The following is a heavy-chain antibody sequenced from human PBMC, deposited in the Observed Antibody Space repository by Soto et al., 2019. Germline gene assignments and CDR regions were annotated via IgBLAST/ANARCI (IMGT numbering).Heavy chain of an antibody. Sequence: GGSLRLACAPSGFTFSSYEMNWVRQAPGKGLEWVSYISVSGTMRFYADAVKGRFTISRDNTKKILYLQMNSLRAEDTALYYCATAGLTGTVWGQGTTVTVSS. CDR3: ATAGLTGTV. V-gene: IGHV3-48*03. D-gene: IGHD3-9*01. J-gene: IGHJ6*02. CDR2: ISVSGTMR. CDR1: GFTFSSYE.